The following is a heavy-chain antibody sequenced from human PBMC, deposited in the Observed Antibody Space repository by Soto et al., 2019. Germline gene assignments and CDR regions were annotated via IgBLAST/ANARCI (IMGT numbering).Heavy chain of an antibody. Sequence: PGGSLRLSCAASGFTFDSYAMSWVRQAPGKGLEWVSGIGGSGATTYYAHSVKGRFTISRDNSKNTLYLQMNSLRAEDTAVYYCAKDRLSSPCTWFDSWGQGTLVTVSS. V-gene: IGHV3-23*01. J-gene: IGHJ5*01. CDR1: GFTFDSYA. D-gene: IGHD5-12*01. CDR3: AKDRLSSPCTWFDS. CDR2: IGGSGATT.